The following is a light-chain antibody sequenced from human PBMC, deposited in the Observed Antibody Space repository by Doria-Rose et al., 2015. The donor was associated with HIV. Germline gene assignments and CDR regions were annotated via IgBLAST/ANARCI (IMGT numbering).Light chain of an antibody. CDR1: SSDVGGYNF. J-gene: IGLJ2*01. CDR2: EVS. CDR3: SSYTSSSTLVV. Sequence: GTSSDVGGYNFVSWYQQHPGKAPKLMIYEVSNRPSGISDRFSGSKSGNTASLTISGLQAEDEADYYCSSYTSSSTLVVFGGGTKLTVL. V-gene: IGLV2-14*01.